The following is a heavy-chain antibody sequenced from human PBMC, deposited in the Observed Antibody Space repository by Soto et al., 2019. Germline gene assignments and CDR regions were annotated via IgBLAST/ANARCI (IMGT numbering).Heavy chain of an antibody. D-gene: IGHD6-13*01. J-gene: IGHJ6*02. CDR2: INPNSGGT. V-gene: IGHV1-2*02. CDR3: ARGLGAGTYYYYGMDV. CDR1: GYSFTGYY. Sequence: ASGKVYSKASGYSFTGYYMLWVRQAHGQGLEWMGWINPNSGGTNYAQKFQGRVTMTRDTSISTAYMELSRLRSDDTAVYYCARGLGAGTYYYYGMDVWGQGTTVTVSS.